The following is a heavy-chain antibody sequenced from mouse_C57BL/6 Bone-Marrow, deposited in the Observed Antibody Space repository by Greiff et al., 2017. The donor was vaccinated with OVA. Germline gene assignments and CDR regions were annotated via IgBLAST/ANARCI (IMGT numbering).Heavy chain of an antibody. Sequence: QVQLQQPGAELVKPGASVKLSCKASGYTFTSYWMQWVKQRPGQGLEWIGEIDPSDSYTNYNQKFKGKATLTVDTSSSTAYMQLRSLTSEDSAVYYCASGGFAYWGQGTLVTVSA. J-gene: IGHJ3*01. V-gene: IGHV1-50*01. CDR1: GYTFTSYW. CDR2: IDPSDSYT. CDR3: ASGGFAY.